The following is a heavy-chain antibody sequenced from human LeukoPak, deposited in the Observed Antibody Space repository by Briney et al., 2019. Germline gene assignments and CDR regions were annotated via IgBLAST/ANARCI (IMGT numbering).Heavy chain of an antibody. V-gene: IGHV3-23*01. Sequence: GGSLRLSCAASGFTFRDSAMTWVRQAPGKGLEWVSLISFSGDNTYYRDSVKGRFTVSRDNSKDTLYLQMNSLRAEDTAVYYCARPFNGYYYGSGLYGMDVWGQGTTVTVSS. CDR3: ARPFNGYYYGSGLYGMDV. CDR1: GFTFRDSA. D-gene: IGHD3-10*01. J-gene: IGHJ6*02. CDR2: ISFSGDNT.